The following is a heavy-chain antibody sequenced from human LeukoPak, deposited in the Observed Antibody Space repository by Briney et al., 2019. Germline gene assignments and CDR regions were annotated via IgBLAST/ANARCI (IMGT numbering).Heavy chain of an antibody. CDR3: VRLNGQQGGAYDI. CDR2: IRTKANSYTT. Sequence: GGSLRLSCAASGFTFSDHYMDWARQAPGKGLEWVGRIRTKANSYTTDSAASVKGRFSVSRDDSKNSLYLQMNSLKTEDTAVYYCVRLNGQQGGAYDIWGQGTMVTVSS. CDR1: GFTFSDHY. D-gene: IGHD2-8*01. J-gene: IGHJ3*02. V-gene: IGHV3-72*01.